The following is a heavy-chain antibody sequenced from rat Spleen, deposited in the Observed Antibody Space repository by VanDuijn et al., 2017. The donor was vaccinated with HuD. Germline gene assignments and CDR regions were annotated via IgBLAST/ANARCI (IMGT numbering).Heavy chain of an antibody. D-gene: IGHD1-11*01. Sequence: EVQLQESGPGLVKPSQSLSLTCSVTGYSISNSYWGWIRKFPGSEMEWMGYIIYSGTTSYHPSLISRISITSDTSKNQFFLQLNSVTTEDTATYNCARSRYSSQLDWFTDWGQGTLVTVSS. V-gene: IGHV3-1*01. CDR1: GYSISNSY. CDR3: ARSRYSSQLDWFTD. CDR2: IIYSGTT. J-gene: IGHJ3*01.